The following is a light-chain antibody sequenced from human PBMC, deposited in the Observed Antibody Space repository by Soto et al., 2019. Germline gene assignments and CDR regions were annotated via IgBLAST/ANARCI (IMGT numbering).Light chain of an antibody. V-gene: IGKV1-27*01. CDR2: AAS. Sequence: DIQMTQSPSSLSASVGDRVTITCRARQGISNYLAWYQQKPGKVPKLLIYAASTLQSGVPSRFSGSGSGTDFTLNISSLQPEDVATYYCQKYNSAPRTLGEGTKVEIK. CDR3: QKYNSAPRT. CDR1: QGISNY. J-gene: IGKJ1*01.